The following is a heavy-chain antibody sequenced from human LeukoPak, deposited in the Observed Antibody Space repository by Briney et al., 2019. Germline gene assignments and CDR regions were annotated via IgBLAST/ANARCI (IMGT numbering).Heavy chain of an antibody. CDR2: IWYDGSNK. J-gene: IGHJ4*02. V-gene: IGHV3-33*06. CDR3: AKDRGSGSYASDY. Sequence: GGSLRLSCAASGFTFSNYGMHWVRQAPGKGLEWVAVIWYDGSNKYYADSVKGRFTISRDDSKNTLYLQMNSLRAEDTAVYYCAKDRGSGSYASDYWGQGTLATVSS. D-gene: IGHD1-26*01. CDR1: GFTFSNYG.